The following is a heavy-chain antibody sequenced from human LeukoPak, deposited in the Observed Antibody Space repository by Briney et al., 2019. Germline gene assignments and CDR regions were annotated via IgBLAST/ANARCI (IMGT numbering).Heavy chain of an antibody. CDR2: IYYSGST. V-gene: IGHV4-59*01. Sequence: PSETLSLTCTVSGGSISSYYWSWIRQPPGKGLEWIGYIYYSGSTNYNPSLKSRVTISVDTSKNQFSLKLSSVTAADTAVYYCARKRVTTFAWYFDLWGRGTLVTVSS. J-gene: IGHJ2*01. CDR3: ARKRVTTFAWYFDL. D-gene: IGHD3-16*01. CDR1: GGSISSYY.